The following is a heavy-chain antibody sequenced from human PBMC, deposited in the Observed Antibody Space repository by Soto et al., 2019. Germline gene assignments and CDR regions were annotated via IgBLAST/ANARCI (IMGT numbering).Heavy chain of an antibody. CDR2: IIPVFDTV. V-gene: IGHV1-69*13. CDR3: ARDRVRIAAAGTFDY. J-gene: IGHJ4*02. Sequence: ASVKVSCKDTGGLFSSYAVSWVRQAPGQGLEWMGGIIPVFDTVYYAQKFQGRVTITADESTNTAYMELSSLRSEDTAMYYCARDRVRIAAAGTFDYWGQGTLVTVSS. CDR1: GGLFSSYA. D-gene: IGHD6-13*01.